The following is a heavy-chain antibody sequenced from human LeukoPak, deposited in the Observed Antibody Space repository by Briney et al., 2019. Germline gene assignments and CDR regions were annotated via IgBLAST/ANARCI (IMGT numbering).Heavy chain of an antibody. V-gene: IGHV1-46*01. Sequence: GASVKVSCKASGYTFTSYYMHWVRQAPGQGLEWMGIINPSGGSTSYAQKFQGRVTMTRDMSTSTGYMELSSLRSEDTTVYYCARDRPALDYWGQGTLVTVSS. CDR1: GYTFTSYY. J-gene: IGHJ4*02. CDR3: ARDRPALDY. CDR2: INPSGGST.